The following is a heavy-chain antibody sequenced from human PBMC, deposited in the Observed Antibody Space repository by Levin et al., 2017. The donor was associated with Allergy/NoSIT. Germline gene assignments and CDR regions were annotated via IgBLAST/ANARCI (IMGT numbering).Heavy chain of an antibody. CDR1: GFTFSSYG. Sequence: GGSLRLSCAASGFTFSSYGMHWVRQAPGKGLEWVAVIWYDGSNKYYADSVKGRFTISRDNSKNTLYLQMNSLRAEDTAVYYCARGWGSSWYKADDYYGMDVWGQGTTVTVSS. D-gene: IGHD6-13*01. V-gene: IGHV3-33*01. CDR2: IWYDGSNK. J-gene: IGHJ6*02. CDR3: ARGWGSSWYKADDYYGMDV.